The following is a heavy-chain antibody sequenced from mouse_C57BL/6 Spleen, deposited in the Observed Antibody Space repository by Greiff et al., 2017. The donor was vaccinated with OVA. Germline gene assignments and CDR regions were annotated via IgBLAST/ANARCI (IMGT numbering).Heavy chain of an antibody. J-gene: IGHJ4*01. Sequence: VQRVESGPGLVAPSQSLSITCTVSGFSLTSYGVSWVRQPPGKGLEWLGVIWGDGSTNYHSALIARLSISKDNSKSQVVLKLNSLQTDDTATYYCAKLGGLRRDYAMDYWGQGTSVTVSS. D-gene: IGHD2-4*01. V-gene: IGHV2-3*01. CDR3: AKLGGLRRDYAMDY. CDR1: GFSLTSYG. CDR2: IWGDGST.